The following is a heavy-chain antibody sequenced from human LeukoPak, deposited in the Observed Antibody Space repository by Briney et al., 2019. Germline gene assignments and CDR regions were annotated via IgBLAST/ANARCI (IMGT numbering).Heavy chain of an antibody. D-gene: IGHD1-1*01. V-gene: IGHV4-30-4*08. Sequence: SETLSLTCIVSGASIGSGDYYWNWIRQPPGKGLEWLGYIYFTGSTYSHPSLKGRAAISFDTAKLQLSLNLTSVTAADTAVYYCARPKLERRLHAFDIWGQGTMVTVSS. J-gene: IGHJ3*02. CDR3: ARPKLERRLHAFDI. CDR2: IYFTGST. CDR1: GASIGSGDYY.